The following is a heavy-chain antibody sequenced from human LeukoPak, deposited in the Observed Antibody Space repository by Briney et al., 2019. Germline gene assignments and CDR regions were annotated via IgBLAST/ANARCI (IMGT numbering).Heavy chain of an antibody. V-gene: IGHV3-23*01. J-gene: IGHJ4*02. CDR1: GFTFSSYA. Sequence: GGSLRLSCAASGFTFSSYAMSWVRQAPGKGLEWVSAISGSGGSTYYADSVKGRFTISRDNSKNTLYLQMNSLRAEDTAVYYCAKAYYDSSGYYVPSHFDYWGQGTLVTVSS. CDR3: AKAYYDSSGYYVPSHFDY. D-gene: IGHD3-22*01. CDR2: ISGSGGST.